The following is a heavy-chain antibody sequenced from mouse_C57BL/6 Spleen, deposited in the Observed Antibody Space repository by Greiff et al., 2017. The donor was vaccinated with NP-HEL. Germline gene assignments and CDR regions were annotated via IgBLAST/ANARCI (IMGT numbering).Heavy chain of an antibody. J-gene: IGHJ3*01. CDR3: ARVSDYYGSSPAWFAY. D-gene: IGHD1-1*01. CDR2: IYPGSGST. V-gene: IGHV1-55*01. CDR1: GYTFTSYW. Sequence: QVQLQQPGAELVKPGASVKMSCKVSGYTFTSYWITWVKQRPGQGLEWIGDIYPGSGSTNYNEKFKSKATLTVDTSSSTAYMQLSSLTSEDSAVYYCARVSDYYGSSPAWFAYWGQGTLVTVSA.